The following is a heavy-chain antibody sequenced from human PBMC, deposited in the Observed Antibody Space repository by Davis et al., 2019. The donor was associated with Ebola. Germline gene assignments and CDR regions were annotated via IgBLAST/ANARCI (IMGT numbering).Heavy chain of an antibody. J-gene: IGHJ4*02. CDR2: SNSDGSST. V-gene: IGHV3-74*01. Sequence: HTGGSLRLSCAATGFTFSNYGMHWVRQAPGKGLVWVSRSNSDGSSTTYADSVKGRFTISRDNAENSLYLQMNSLRVEDTAIFYCARRSEGSDWLIDYWGQGTLVTVSS. CDR1: GFTFSNYG. D-gene: IGHD6-19*01. CDR3: ARRSEGSDWLIDY.